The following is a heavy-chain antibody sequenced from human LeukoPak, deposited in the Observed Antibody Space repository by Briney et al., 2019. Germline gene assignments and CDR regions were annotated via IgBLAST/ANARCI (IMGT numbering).Heavy chain of an antibody. J-gene: IGHJ4*02. CDR2: IIPIFGTA. CDR3: ATALRYFDWLSFDY. D-gene: IGHD3-9*01. Sequence: SVKVSCKASGYTFTSYAIHWVRQAPGQGLEWMGGIIPIFGTANYAQKFQGRVTITADESTSTAYMELSSLRSEDTAVYYCATALRYFDWLSFDYWGQGTLVTVSS. V-gene: IGHV1-69*13. CDR1: GYTFTSYA.